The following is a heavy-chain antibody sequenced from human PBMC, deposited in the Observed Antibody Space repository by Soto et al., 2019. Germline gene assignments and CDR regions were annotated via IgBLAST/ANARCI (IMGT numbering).Heavy chain of an antibody. J-gene: IGHJ4*02. CDR2: ISYDGSNK. V-gene: IGHV3-30-3*01. CDR3: ARESLYFFDH. Sequence: QVQLVESGGGVVQPGRSLRLSCVASGFTFSNYGIHWVRQAPGKGLEWVAVISYDGSNKYYADSVKGRFTISRDNSKNTLYLQMSSLRSEDSALYYCARESLYFFDHWGQGTLVTVSS. CDR1: GFTFSNYG.